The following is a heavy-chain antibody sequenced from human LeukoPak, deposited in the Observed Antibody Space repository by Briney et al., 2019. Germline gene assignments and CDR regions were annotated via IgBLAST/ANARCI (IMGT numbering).Heavy chain of an antibody. CDR1: GGSFSGYY. V-gene: IGHV4-34*01. D-gene: IGHD3-3*01. Sequence: PSETLSLTCAVYGGSFSGYYWSWIRQHPGKGLEWIGEINHSGSANYNPSLKSRVTISVDTSKNQFSLKLSSVTAADTAVYYCARDTTYYDFWSGYPDYWGQGTLVTVSS. CDR3: ARDTTYYDFWSGYPDY. CDR2: INHSGSA. J-gene: IGHJ4*02.